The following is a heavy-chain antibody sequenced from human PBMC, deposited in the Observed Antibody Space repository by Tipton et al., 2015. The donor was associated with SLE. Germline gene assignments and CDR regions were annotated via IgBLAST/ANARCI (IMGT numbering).Heavy chain of an antibody. V-gene: IGHV4-39*07. D-gene: IGHD5-24*01. CDR2: ICYTGST. Sequence: TLSLTCTVSGGSVSSDYDCWGWIRQSPGKGLEWLGTICYTGSTYYNPSLKSRVTISLDTSENQFSLRLTSVTAADTAVYYCARQRLQQAGDYVDDWGQGTLVTVSS. CDR1: GGSVSSDYDC. J-gene: IGHJ4*02. CDR3: ARQRLQQAGDYVDD.